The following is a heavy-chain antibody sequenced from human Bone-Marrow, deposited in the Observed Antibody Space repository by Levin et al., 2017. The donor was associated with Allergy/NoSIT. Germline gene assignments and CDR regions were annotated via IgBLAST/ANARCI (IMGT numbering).Heavy chain of an antibody. CDR2: IKSKTDGGTT. CDR1: GFTFSNAW. V-gene: IGHV3-15*01. D-gene: IGHD2-2*02. CDR3: TTTRGYCSSTSCYMPEELRARYYYYYMDV. J-gene: IGHJ6*03. Sequence: SCAASGFTFSNAWMSWVRQAPGKGLEWVGRIKSKTDGGTTDYAAPVKGRFTISRDDSKNTLYLQMNSLKTEDTAVYYCTTTRGYCSSTSCYMPEELRARYYYYYMDVWGKGTTVTVSS.